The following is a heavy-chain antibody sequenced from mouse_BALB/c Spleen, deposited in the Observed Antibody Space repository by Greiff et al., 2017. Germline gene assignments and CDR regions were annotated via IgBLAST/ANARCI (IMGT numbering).Heavy chain of an antibody. D-gene: IGHD1-1*01. Sequence: VQLQQSGAELVKPGASVKLSCTASGFNIKDTYMHWVKQRPEQGLEWIGRIDPANGNTKYDPKFQGKATITADTSSNTAYLQLSSLTSEDTAVYYCARITTVVAWYFDVWGAGTTVTVSS. J-gene: IGHJ1*01. CDR1: GFNIKDTY. CDR2: IDPANGNT. CDR3: ARITTVVAWYFDV. V-gene: IGHV14-3*02.